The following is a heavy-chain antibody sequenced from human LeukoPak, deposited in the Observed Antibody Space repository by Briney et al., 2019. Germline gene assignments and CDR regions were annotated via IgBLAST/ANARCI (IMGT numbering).Heavy chain of an antibody. J-gene: IGHJ5*02. V-gene: IGHV1-2*02. CDR1: GYTFTRYY. D-gene: IGHD2-8*01. CDR3: ARDKGYCTNGVCLGSNWFDP. CDR2: INLNSGGT. Sequence: ASVKVSCKASGYTFTRYYMHWVRQAPGQGREGMGWINLNSGGTNYAQKFQGRVTMTRDTSISTAYMELSRLRSDDTAVYYCARDKGYCTNGVCLGSNWFDPWGQGTLVTVSS.